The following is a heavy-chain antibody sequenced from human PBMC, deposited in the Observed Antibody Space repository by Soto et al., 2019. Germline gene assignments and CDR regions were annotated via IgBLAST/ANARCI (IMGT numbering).Heavy chain of an antibody. CDR2: ISYDGSNK. CDR1: GFTFSSYG. Sequence: PGGSLRLSCAASGFTFSSYGMHWVRQAPGKGLEWVAVISYDGSNKYYADSVKGRFTISRDNSKNTLYLQMNSLRAEDTAVYYCAKDSQYSGLGGLSSFDYWGQGTLVTVSS. D-gene: IGHD3-16*02. V-gene: IGHV3-30*18. J-gene: IGHJ4*02. CDR3: AKDSQYSGLGGLSSFDY.